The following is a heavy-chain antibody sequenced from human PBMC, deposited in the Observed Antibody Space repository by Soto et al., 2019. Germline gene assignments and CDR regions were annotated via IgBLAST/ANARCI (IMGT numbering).Heavy chain of an antibody. CDR3: ARACSVPGIAAAAPFYYFDY. CDR2: INPNSGGT. V-gene: IGHV1-2*04. D-gene: IGHD6-13*01. Sequence: ASVKVSCKASGYTFTGYYMHWVRQAPGQGLEWMGWINPNSGGTNYAQKFQGWVTMTRDTSISKAYMELSRLRSDDTAVFYCARACSVPGIAAAAPFYYFDYWGQGTLVTVSS. J-gene: IGHJ4*02. CDR1: GYTFTGYY.